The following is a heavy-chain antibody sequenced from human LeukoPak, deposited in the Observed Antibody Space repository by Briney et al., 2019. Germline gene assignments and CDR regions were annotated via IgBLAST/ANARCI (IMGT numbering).Heavy chain of an antibody. CDR1: GYTLTELS. CDR2: FDPEVGKT. V-gene: IGHV1-24*01. D-gene: IGHD6-6*01. Sequence: ASVKVSCKVSGYTLTELSMHWVRQAPGKGLEWMGGFDPEVGKTIYAQKFQGRVTMTEDTSTDTAYMELSSLRSEDTAVYYCARGLRGSSSSFYFDYWGQGTLVTVSS. J-gene: IGHJ4*02. CDR3: ARGLRGSSSSFYFDY.